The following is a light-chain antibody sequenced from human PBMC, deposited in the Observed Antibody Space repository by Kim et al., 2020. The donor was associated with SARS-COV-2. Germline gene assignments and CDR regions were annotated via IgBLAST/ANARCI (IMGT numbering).Light chain of an antibody. CDR1: QDSSNY. CDR2: DAS. J-gene: IGKJ2*01. CDR3: QQYDNLPPYT. Sequence: ESVGDRVTITCQASQDSSNYVNWYQQKPGKAPKLLIYDASNLESGVPSRFSGSGSGTDFTFTISSLQPEDIATYYCQQYDNLPPYTFGQGTKLEI. V-gene: IGKV1-33*01.